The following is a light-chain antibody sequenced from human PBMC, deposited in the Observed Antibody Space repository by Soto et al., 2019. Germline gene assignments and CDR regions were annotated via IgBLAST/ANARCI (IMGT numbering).Light chain of an antibody. CDR3: QSYDSSLSGYV. CDR2: GNS. J-gene: IGLJ1*01. CDR1: SSNIGAGYD. V-gene: IGLV1-40*01. Sequence: HFMLTQPPSVSGAPGQRVTISCTGSSSNIGAGYDVHWYQQLPGTAPKLLIYGNSNRPSGVPDRFSGSKSGTSASLAITGLQAEDEADYYCQSYDSSLSGYVFGTGTKVTVL.